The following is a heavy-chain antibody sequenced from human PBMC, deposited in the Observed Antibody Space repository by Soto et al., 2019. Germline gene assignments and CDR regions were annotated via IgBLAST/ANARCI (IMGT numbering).Heavy chain of an antibody. CDR1: GFSLSTARMG. D-gene: IGHD5-18*01. Sequence: QVTLKESGPVLVKPTETLTLTCTVSGFSLSTARMGVSWIRQPPGKALEGLAHIFSNDEKSYRQSLESRLTISKYTYKGQVVLNMTNMDPVDTATYYCARYVDTALVARFDFWGQGTLVTVSS. CDR2: IFSNDEK. J-gene: IGHJ4*02. V-gene: IGHV2-26*01. CDR3: ARYVDTALVARFDF.